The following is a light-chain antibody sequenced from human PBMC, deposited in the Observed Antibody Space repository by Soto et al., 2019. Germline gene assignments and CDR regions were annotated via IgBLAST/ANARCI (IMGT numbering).Light chain of an antibody. CDR3: TSYTSSSTPYV. J-gene: IGLJ1*01. CDR1: SSDVGGYTY. Sequence: SVLTQPASVSGSPGQSITISCAGTSSDVGGYTYVSWYQQHPGKAPKLMIYDVSNRPSGVSNRFSGSKSGNTASLTISGLQAEDEADYYCTSYTSSSTPYVFGGGTKVTV. CDR2: DVS. V-gene: IGLV2-14*01.